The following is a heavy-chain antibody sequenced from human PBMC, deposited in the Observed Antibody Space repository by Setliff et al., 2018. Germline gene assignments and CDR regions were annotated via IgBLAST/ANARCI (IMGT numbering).Heavy chain of an antibody. CDR2: INLNGGGT. Sequence: GASVKVSCKASGFTFTAHYLHWVRQAPGKGPEWMGWINLNGGGTNYAQKFQGRVTMTSDTSTSTAYMELSGLRSDDTALYYCARGRIGSTWTGDYWGQGTLVTVSS. CDR3: ARGRIGSTWTGDY. J-gene: IGHJ4*02. CDR1: GFTFTAHY. V-gene: IGHV1-2*02. D-gene: IGHD2-2*01.